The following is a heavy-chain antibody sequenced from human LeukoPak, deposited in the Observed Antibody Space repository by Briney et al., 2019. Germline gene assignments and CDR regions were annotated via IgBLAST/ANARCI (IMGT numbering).Heavy chain of an antibody. CDR2: IWYDGSNK. CDR1: GFTFSSYG. Sequence: GGSLRLSCAASGFTFSSYGMHRVRQAPGKGLEWVAVIWYDGSNKYYADSVKGRFTISRDNSKNTLYLQMNSLRAEDTAVYYCARELYYDSSGLDAFDIWGQGTMVTVSS. V-gene: IGHV3-33*01. J-gene: IGHJ3*02. D-gene: IGHD3-22*01. CDR3: ARELYYDSSGLDAFDI.